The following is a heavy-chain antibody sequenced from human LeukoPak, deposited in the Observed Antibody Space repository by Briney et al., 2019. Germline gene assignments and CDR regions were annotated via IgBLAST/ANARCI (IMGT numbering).Heavy chain of an antibody. CDR2: ISSSGSYT. CDR3: AKDIQLST. Sequence: GGSLRLSCAASGFTFSSYSMNWVRQAPGKGLEWVSSISSSGSYTYYADSVKGRFTISRDNAKNSLYLQMNSLRVEDTAMYFCAKDIQLSTWGLGTMVTVSS. CDR1: GFTFSSYS. D-gene: IGHD5-24*01. V-gene: IGHV3-21*04. J-gene: IGHJ3*01.